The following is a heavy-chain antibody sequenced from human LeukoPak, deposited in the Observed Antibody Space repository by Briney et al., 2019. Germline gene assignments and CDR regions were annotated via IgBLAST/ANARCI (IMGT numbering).Heavy chain of an antibody. CDR2: IWYDGSNK. CDR3: ARARWEGRVVVIAYYFDY. J-gene: IGHJ4*02. D-gene: IGHD3-22*01. Sequence: PGGSLRLSCAASGFTFSSYGMHWVRQAPGKGLEWVAVIWYDGSNKYYADSVKGRFTISRDNSKNTLYLQMNSLRAEDTAVYYCARARWEGRVVVIAYYFDYWGQGTLVTVSS. V-gene: IGHV3-33*01. CDR1: GFTFSSYG.